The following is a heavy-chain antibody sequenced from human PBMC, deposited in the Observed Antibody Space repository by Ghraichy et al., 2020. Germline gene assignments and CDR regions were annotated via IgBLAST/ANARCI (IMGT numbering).Heavy chain of an antibody. Sequence: GGSLRLSCEASGLTFSGYWMSWVRQAPGKGLEWVASIQPDGRKSYYVDAVKGRLTISRDNARNLLSLQMNSLRGDDTAIYYCVKHHDYWGQGTLVTVSS. V-gene: IGHV3-7*01. CDR2: IQPDGRKS. J-gene: IGHJ4*02. CDR1: GLTFSGYW. CDR3: VKHHDY.